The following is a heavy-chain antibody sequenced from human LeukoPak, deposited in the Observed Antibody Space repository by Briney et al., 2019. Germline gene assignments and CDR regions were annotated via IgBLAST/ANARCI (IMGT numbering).Heavy chain of an antibody. V-gene: IGHV3-33*01. D-gene: IGHD1-7*01. Sequence: PGRPLRLSCAASGFTFSSYGMHWVRQAPGKGLEWVAVIWYDGSSKYYADSVKGRFTISRDNSKNTLYLQMNSLRAEDTAVYNCARRQGTYFDYWGQGTLVTVSS. CDR3: ARRQGTYFDY. CDR2: IWYDGSSK. J-gene: IGHJ4*02. CDR1: GFTFSSYG.